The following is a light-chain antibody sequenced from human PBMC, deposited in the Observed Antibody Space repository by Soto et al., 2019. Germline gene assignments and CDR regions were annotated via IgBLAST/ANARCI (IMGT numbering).Light chain of an antibody. CDR2: VNT. J-gene: IGLJ3*02. V-gene: IGLV1-40*01. Sequence: QSVLTQPPSVSGAPGQRVTISCTGSSSNIGGGYDVHWYQQLPGTAPKLLIYVNTNRPSGVTGRFSGSKSGTSASLAITGLQDEDEADYYCQSYASSLSALFGGGTKLTVL. CDR1: SSNIGGGYD. CDR3: QSYASSLSAL.